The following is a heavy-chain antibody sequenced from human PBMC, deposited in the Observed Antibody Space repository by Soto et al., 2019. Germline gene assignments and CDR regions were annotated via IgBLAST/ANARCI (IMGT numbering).Heavy chain of an antibody. J-gene: IGHJ6*02. Sequence: SVKVSCKASGGTFSSYAISWVRQAPGQGLEWMGGIIPIFGTANYAQKFQGRVTITADESTSTAYMELSSLRSEDTAVYYCARVGGRDGYNYYYYYYGMDVWGQGTTVTVSS. CDR3: ARVGGRDGYNYYYYYYGMDV. CDR1: GGTFSSYA. D-gene: IGHD5-12*01. V-gene: IGHV1-69*13. CDR2: IIPIFGTA.